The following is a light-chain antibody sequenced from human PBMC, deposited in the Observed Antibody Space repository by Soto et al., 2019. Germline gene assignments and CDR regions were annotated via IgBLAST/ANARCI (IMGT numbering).Light chain of an antibody. Sequence: QSVLTQPPSASGTPGQRCTISCSGSSANSGSNTVNWYQQLPGTAPKLLIYNNDQLPSGVPDRFSGSKSGTSASLAISGLQSEDEADYYCATWDDSLNGGYVFGTGTKLTGL. V-gene: IGLV1-44*01. CDR2: NND. CDR3: ATWDDSLNGGYV. J-gene: IGLJ1*01. CDR1: SANSGSNT.